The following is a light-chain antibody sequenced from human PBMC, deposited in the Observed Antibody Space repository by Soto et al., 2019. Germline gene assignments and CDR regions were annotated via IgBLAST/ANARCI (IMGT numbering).Light chain of an antibody. CDR3: VLYMGSGMSL. V-gene: IGLV8-61*01. CDR1: SGSVSTSYY. CDR2: NTN. J-gene: IGLJ2*01. Sequence: QTVVTQEPSFSVSPGGTVTLTCGLNSGSVSTSYYPSWYQQTPGQAPRTLIYNTNTRSSGVPDRFSGSILGNKAALTITGAQADDESDYYCVLYMGSGMSLFCGGTKLTVL.